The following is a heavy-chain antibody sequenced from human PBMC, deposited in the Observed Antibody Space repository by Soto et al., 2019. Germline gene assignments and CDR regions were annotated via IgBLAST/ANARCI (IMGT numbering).Heavy chain of an antibody. CDR1: GYTFTGYY. CDR3: AREIRSGSSKTAFDI. Sequence: ASVKVSCKASGYTFTGYYMHWVRQAPGQGLEWMGWINPNSGGTNYAQKFQGWVTMTRDTSISTAYMELSRLRSDDTAVYYCAREIRSGSSKTAFDIWGQGTMVTVSS. CDR2: INPNSGGT. V-gene: IGHV1-2*04. J-gene: IGHJ3*02. D-gene: IGHD3-10*01.